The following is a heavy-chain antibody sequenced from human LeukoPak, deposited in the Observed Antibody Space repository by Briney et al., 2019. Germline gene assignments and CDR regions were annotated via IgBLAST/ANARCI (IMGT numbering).Heavy chain of an antibody. Sequence: GGSLRPSCAASGFTFRNFWMHWVRQVPGKGLVWVSRINTDGTDTDYADSVKGRFTISRDHASNTLYLQMNSLRDDDAAVYYCARGYCINGVCFYLDYWGQGTLVTVSS. D-gene: IGHD2-8*01. V-gene: IGHV3-74*01. CDR2: INTDGTDT. CDR1: GFTFRNFW. CDR3: ARGYCINGVCFYLDY. J-gene: IGHJ4*02.